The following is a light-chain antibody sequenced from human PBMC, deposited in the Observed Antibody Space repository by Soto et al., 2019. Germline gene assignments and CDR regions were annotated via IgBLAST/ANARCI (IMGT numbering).Light chain of an antibody. CDR3: QQYASTRFT. CDR2: GTS. J-gene: IGKJ3*01. CDR1: QSINSNY. V-gene: IGKV3-20*01. Sequence: EIVLTQSPGTLSLSPGERATLSCRASQSINSNYLAWYQQKPGQAPRLLIYGTSSRATGIPDRFSGSGSGTDFDLTINRLEPEDFAVYYCQQYASTRFTFGPGTKVEIK.